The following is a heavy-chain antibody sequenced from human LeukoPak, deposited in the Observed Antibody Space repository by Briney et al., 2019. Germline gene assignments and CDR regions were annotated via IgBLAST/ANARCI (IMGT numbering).Heavy chain of an antibody. D-gene: IGHD4-11*01. V-gene: IGHV3-21*01. J-gene: IGHJ3*02. CDR2: ISSSSSYI. Sequence: GGSLRLSCAASGFTFSSYSTDWVRQAPGKGLEWVSSISSSSSYIYYADSVKGRFTISRDNARNSLYLQMNSLRAGDTAVYYCARGYSNYGYAFDIWGQGTMVTVSS. CDR3: ARGYSNYGYAFDI. CDR1: GFTFSSYS.